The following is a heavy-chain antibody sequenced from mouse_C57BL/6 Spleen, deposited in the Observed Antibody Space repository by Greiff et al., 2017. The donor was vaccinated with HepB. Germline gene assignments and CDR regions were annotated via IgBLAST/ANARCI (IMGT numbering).Heavy chain of an antibody. J-gene: IGHJ1*03. Sequence: EVKLVESGGGLVQPGRSLRLSCATSGFTFSDFYMEWVRQAPGKGLEWIAASRNKANDYTTEYSASVKGRFIVSRDTSQSILYLQMNALGAEDTAIYYCARDAYYSSSYVYWYFDVWGTGTTVTVSS. CDR3: ARDAYYSSSYVYWYFDV. D-gene: IGHD1-1*01. CDR2: SRNKANDYTT. V-gene: IGHV7-1*01. CDR1: GFTFSDFY.